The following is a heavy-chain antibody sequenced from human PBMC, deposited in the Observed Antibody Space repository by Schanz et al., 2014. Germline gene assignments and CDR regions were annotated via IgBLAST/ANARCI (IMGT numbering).Heavy chain of an antibody. V-gene: IGHV1-18*01. CDR3: VRVPTRDVSFDL. CDR1: GYTFTSHG. CDR2: IRPDNGHT. Sequence: QVQLVQSGAEAKKPGASAKVSCKASGYTFTSHGISWVRQAPGQGLEWLGWIRPDNGHTTYSQKVRDRVIFTTDASANTAYMELRSLRSDDTAHYYCVRVPTRDVSFDLWGRGTLXTVSS. J-gene: IGHJ2*01. D-gene: IGHD3-16*01.